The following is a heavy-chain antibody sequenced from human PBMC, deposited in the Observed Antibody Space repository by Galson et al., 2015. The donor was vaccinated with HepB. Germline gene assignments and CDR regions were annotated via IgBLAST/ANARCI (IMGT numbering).Heavy chain of an antibody. CDR2: ISYDGSNK. D-gene: IGHD6-19*01. Sequence: SLRLSCAASGFTFSSYGMHWVRQAPGKGLEWVAVISYDGSNKYYADSVKGRFTISRDNSKNTMYLQMNSLRAEDTAVYYCAKLRSGHDAFDIWGQGTMVTVSS. V-gene: IGHV3-30*18. J-gene: IGHJ3*02. CDR3: AKLRSGHDAFDI. CDR1: GFTFSSYG.